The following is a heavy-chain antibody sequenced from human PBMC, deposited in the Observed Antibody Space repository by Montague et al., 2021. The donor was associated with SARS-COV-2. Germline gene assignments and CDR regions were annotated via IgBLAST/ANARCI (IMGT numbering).Heavy chain of an antibody. V-gene: IGHV4-61*01. J-gene: IGHJ4*02. CDR1: GGSVSSGSYY. Sequence: SEALSLTCSVSGGSVSSGSYYWSWIRQPPGKGLECIGYIYYSGSAYYNPYNPSLMSRATISIDTSTNQFSLNLNSVTAADTAVYYCAKGDMVRGIPYIDNWGRGNLVTVSS. CDR3: AKGDMVRGIPYIDN. CDR2: IYYSGSA. D-gene: IGHD3-10*01.